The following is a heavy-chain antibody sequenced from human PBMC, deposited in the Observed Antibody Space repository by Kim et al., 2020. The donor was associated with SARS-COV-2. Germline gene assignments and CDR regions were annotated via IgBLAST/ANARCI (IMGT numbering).Heavy chain of an antibody. Sequence: ASVKVSCKVSGYTLTELSMHWVRQAPGKGLEWMGGFDSEDGETIYAQKFQGRVTTTEDTSTDTAYMELSSLRSEDTAVHYCATDVRAYDSSGYYYDYWGQGTLVTVSS. CDR2: FDSEDGET. CDR1: GYTLTELS. CDR3: ATDVRAYDSSGYYYDY. V-gene: IGHV1-24*01. J-gene: IGHJ4*02. D-gene: IGHD3-22*01.